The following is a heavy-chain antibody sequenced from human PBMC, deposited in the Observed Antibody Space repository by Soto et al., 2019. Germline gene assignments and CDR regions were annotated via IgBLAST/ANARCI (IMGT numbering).Heavy chain of an antibody. CDR2: IRSKAYGGTT. Sequence: GGSLRLSCTASGFTFGDYAMSWVRQAPGNGLEWVGFIRSKAYGGTTEYAASVKGRFTISRDDSKSIAYLQMNSLKTEDTAIYYCTRDRTFYDFWSGWPEYYDYYTEGWGKGTTVTVSS. J-gene: IGHJ6*03. CDR3: TRDRTFYDFWSGWPEYYDYYTEG. D-gene: IGHD3-3*01. CDR1: GFTFGDYA. V-gene: IGHV3-49*04.